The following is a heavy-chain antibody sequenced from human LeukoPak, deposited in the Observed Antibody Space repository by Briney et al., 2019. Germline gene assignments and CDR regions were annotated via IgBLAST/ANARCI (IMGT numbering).Heavy chain of an antibody. Sequence: SETLSLTCSVSGASVYSDSSYWTWIRQAPGKGLEWIGYVDYRGGTKYNASLKSKVTISLETSKNQFSLNLNSVIAADTAVYYCAREVATSYYDSGAYYRQTEAFDFWGQGKMVTVSS. CDR1: GASVYSDSSY. CDR3: AREVATSYYDSGAYYRQTEAFDF. V-gene: IGHV4-61*01. D-gene: IGHD3-22*01. CDR2: VDYRGGT. J-gene: IGHJ3*01.